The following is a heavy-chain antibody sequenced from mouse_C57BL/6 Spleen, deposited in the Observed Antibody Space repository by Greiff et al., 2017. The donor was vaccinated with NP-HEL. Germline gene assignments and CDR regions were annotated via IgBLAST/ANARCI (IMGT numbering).Heavy chain of an antibody. J-gene: IGHJ1*03. CDR2: IDPETGGT. CDR1: GYTFTDYE. Sequence: VKLVESGAELVRPGASVTLSCKASGYTFTDYEMHWVKQTPVHGLEWIGAIDPETGGTAYNQKFKGKAILTADKSSSTAYMELRSLTSEDSAVYYCTRGVLFYVWGTGTTVTVSS. V-gene: IGHV1-15*01. CDR3: TRGVLFYV.